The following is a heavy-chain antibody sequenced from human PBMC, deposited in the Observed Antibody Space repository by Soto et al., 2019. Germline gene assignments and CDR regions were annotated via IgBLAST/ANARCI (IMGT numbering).Heavy chain of an antibody. CDR1: GFTFSSYW. V-gene: IGHV3-7*03. CDR3: ARGAIVVVLAAIGGFVDY. D-gene: IGHD2-2*01. Sequence: GGSLRLSCAASGFTFSSYWMSWVRQAPGEGLEWVANIKQDGSEKYYVDSVKGRFTISRDNAKNSLYLQMNSLRAEDTAVYYCARGAIVVVLAAIGGFVDYWGQGTLVTVSS. CDR2: IKQDGSEK. J-gene: IGHJ4*02.